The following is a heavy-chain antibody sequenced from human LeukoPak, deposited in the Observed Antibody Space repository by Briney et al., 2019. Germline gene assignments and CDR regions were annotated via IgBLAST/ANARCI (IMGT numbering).Heavy chain of an antibody. CDR3: AREARDYDILTGRSRYFDY. CDR2: IYYSGST. Sequence: SETLSLTCTVSGGSISSYYWSWIRQPPGKRLEWIGYIYYSGSTNYNPSLKSRVTISVDTSKNQFSLKLSSVTAADTAVYYCAREARDYDILTGRSRYFDYWGQGTLVTVSS. D-gene: IGHD3-9*01. J-gene: IGHJ4*02. V-gene: IGHV4-59*01. CDR1: GGSISSYY.